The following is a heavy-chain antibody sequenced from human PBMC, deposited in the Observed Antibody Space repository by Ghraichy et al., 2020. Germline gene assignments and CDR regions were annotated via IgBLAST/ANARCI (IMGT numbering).Heavy chain of an antibody. J-gene: IGHJ5*02. CDR1: GGSISSGDYY. CDR2: IYYSGST. D-gene: IGHD2-21*02. CDR3: ARDSAYCGGDCYSGGTP. Sequence: SETRSLTCTVSGGSISSGDYYWSWIRQPPGKGLEWIGYIYYSGSTYYNPSLKSRVTISVDTSKNQFSLKLSSVTAADTAVYYCARDSAYCGGDCYSGGTPWGQGTLVTVSS. V-gene: IGHV4-30-4*01.